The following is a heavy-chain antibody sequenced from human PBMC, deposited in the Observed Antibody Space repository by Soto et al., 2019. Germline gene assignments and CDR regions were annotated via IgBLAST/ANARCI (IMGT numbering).Heavy chain of an antibody. CDR1: GFPFSSYV. J-gene: IGHJ6*01. CDR2: ISGGDGTT. D-gene: IGHD3-3*01. V-gene: IGHV3-23*01. Sequence: EVQLLESGGGFLQPGGSLRLSCAASGFPFSSYVMSWVRQAPGKGLEWVSAISGGDGTTFYADSVHGRFTISRDNSKNKLYLQSISLRAEDRAVYYCVRDWRGDTCRSWDVWGQGTTVTVSS. CDR3: VRDWRGDTCRSWDV.